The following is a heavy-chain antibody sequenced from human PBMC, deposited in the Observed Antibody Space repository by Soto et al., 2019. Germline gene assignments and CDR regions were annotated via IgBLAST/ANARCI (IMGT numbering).Heavy chain of an antibody. Sequence: QVQLVQSGAEVKKPGSSVKVSCKASGGSFTTFIVTWVRQAPGQGLEWMGRIIPVLGGEYYAQKFQGRVTITADKSTNTAYMELSRLRSEDTAVYYCAKAPNPGSPTPSYYGMDVWGLGTTVTVSS. CDR1: GGSFTTFI. CDR2: IIPVLGGE. J-gene: IGHJ6*02. CDR3: AKAPNPGSPTPSYYGMDV. V-gene: IGHV1-69*08. D-gene: IGHD2-15*01.